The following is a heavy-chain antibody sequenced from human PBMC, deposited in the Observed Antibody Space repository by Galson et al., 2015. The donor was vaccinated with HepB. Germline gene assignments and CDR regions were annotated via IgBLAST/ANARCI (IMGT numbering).Heavy chain of an antibody. CDR1: GFSFSSYE. J-gene: IGHJ4*02. CDR3: ASGGWLWLFAY. D-gene: IGHD6-19*01. Sequence: SLRLSCAASGFSFSSYEMNWVRQAPGKRLEWVSYISTGASTIHYADSVKGRFTISRDNAKNSLYLQMNSLRAEDTAVYYCASGGWLWLFAYWGQGTLVTVSS. CDR2: ISTGASTI. V-gene: IGHV3-48*03.